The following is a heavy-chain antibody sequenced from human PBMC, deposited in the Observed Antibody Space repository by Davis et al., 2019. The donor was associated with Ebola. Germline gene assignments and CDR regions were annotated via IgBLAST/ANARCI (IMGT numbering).Heavy chain of an antibody. Sequence: ASVKVSCKASSYTFTRYGISWVRQAPGQGLEWMGWISAYNGNTNYAQKLQGRVTMTTDTSRSTAYMELRSLRSDDTAVYYCAREAGATTRKYDSWGQGTLVTVSS. D-gene: IGHD1-26*01. CDR2: ISAYNGNT. J-gene: IGHJ5*01. CDR3: AREAGATTRKYDS. CDR1: SYTFTRYG. V-gene: IGHV1-18*01.